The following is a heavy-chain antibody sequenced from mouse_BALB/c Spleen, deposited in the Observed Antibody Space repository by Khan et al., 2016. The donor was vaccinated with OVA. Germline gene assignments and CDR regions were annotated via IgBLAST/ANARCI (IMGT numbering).Heavy chain of an antibody. CDR3: ARSVTITTVVATDFDY. J-gene: IGHJ2*01. D-gene: IGHD1-1*01. CDR1: GYSITSDYA. Sequence: EVQLQESGPGLVKPSQSLSLTCTVTGYSITSDYAWNWIRQFPGNKLEWMGYISYSGRPSYNPSLKSRISLTRDTSKNQFFLQLNSVTTEDTATYYCARSVTITTVVATDFDYWGQGTTLTVSS. CDR2: ISYSGRP. V-gene: IGHV3-2*02.